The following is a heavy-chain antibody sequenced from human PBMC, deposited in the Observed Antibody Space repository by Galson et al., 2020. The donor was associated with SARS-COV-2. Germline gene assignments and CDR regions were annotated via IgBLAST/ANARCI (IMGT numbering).Heavy chain of an antibody. CDR3: AGGLGEPRQYYYFYMDV. V-gene: IGHV4-34*01. Sequence: SETLSLTCTLSGGSISGYYWSWIRQPPGKGLEWIGEINHGGNTNYSPSLKSRVTISVDTSKNQYSLKLSSVTAADTAVYYCAGGLGEPRQYYYFYMDVWGKGTTVTVSS. CDR2: INHGGNT. J-gene: IGHJ6*03. D-gene: IGHD1-26*01. CDR1: GGSISGYY.